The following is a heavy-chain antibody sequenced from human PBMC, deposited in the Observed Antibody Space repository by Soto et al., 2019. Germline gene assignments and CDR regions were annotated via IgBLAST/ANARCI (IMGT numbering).Heavy chain of an antibody. CDR1: GGSISSGGYY. V-gene: IGHV4-31*03. Sequence: SETLSLTCTVSGGSISSGGYYWSWIRQHPGKGLEWIGYIYYSGSTYYNPSLKSRVTISVDTSKNQFSLKLSSVTAADTAVYYCARGRYQLPNKWFDPWGQGTLVNVSS. D-gene: IGHD2-2*01. J-gene: IGHJ5*02. CDR3: ARGRYQLPNKWFDP. CDR2: IYYSGST.